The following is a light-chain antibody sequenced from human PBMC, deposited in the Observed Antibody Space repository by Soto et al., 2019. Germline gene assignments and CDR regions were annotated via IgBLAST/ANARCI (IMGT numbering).Light chain of an antibody. CDR2: DAS. Sequence: EIVMTQSPATLSVSPGERATLSCRASQSVSGNLAWYQQKPGQAPRLLIYDASTRATGIPARFSGSGSGTDFTLTISRLEPEDFAVYYCQQYGSSPITFGQGTRLEIK. V-gene: IGKV3-15*01. CDR1: QSVSGN. J-gene: IGKJ5*01. CDR3: QQYGSSPIT.